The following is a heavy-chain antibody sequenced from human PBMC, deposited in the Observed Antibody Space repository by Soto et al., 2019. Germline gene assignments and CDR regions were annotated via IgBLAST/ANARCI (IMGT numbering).Heavy chain of an antibody. CDR1: GGTFSSYA. V-gene: IGHV1-69*01. J-gene: IGHJ6*02. D-gene: IGHD6-13*01. CDR2: IIPIFGTA. CDR3: ARDQVRISSWYGGADYYYGMDV. Sequence: QVQLVQSGAEVKKPGSSVKVSCKASGGTFSSYAISWVRQAPGQGLEWMGGIIPIFGTANYAQKFQGRVTSTAYESTSTAYMELSCLRSEDTAVYYCARDQVRISSWYGGADYYYGMDVWGQGTTVTVSS.